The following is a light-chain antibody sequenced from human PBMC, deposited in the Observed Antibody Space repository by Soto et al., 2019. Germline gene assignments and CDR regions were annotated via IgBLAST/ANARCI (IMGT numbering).Light chain of an antibody. CDR1: SSNIGAGYD. CDR3: QSYDSSLSGL. Sequence: QSVLTQPPSVSGAPGQRVTISCTGRSSNIGAGYDLHWYQQLPGTAPKLLIYGNSNRPSGVPDRFSGSKSGTSASLAITGLQAEDEADYYCQSYDSSLSGLFGGGTKLTVL. CDR2: GNS. V-gene: IGLV1-40*01. J-gene: IGLJ2*01.